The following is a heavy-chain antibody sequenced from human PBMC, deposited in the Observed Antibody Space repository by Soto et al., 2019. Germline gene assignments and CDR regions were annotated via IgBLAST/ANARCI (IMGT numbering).Heavy chain of an antibody. J-gene: IGHJ3*02. Sequence: GAPVKVSCKASGYTFTSSGISWVRQAPGQGLEWMGWISAYNGNTNYAQKLQGRVTMTTDTSTSTAYMELRSLRSDDTAVYYCAREPTYYDFWSTKTGAFDIWGQGTMVTVSS. V-gene: IGHV1-18*01. CDR3: AREPTYYDFWSTKTGAFDI. CDR1: GYTFTSSG. D-gene: IGHD3-3*01. CDR2: ISAYNGNT.